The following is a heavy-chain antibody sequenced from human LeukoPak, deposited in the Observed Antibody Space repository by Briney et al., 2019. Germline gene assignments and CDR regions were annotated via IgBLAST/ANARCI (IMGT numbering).Heavy chain of an antibody. CDR3: ARGYISPRMNWFDP. J-gene: IGHJ5*02. CDR1: GFTFSSYW. V-gene: IGHV3-7*05. D-gene: IGHD3-16*02. Sequence: GGSLRLSCAASGFTFSSYWMSWVRQAPGKGLEWVANIKQDGSEKYYVDSLKGRFTISRDNAKNSLYLQMNSLRAEDTAVYYCARGYISPRMNWFDPWGQRTLITVST. CDR2: IKQDGSEK.